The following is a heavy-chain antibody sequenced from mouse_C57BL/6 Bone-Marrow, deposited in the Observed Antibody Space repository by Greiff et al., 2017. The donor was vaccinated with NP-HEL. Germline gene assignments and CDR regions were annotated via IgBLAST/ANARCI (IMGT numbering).Heavy chain of an antibody. D-gene: IGHD1-1*01. CDR3: ARDGPLYYYGSSLFAY. CDR1: GFTFSSYA. CDR2: ISDGGSYT. J-gene: IGHJ3*01. Sequence: EVQLVESGGGLVKPGGSLKLSCAASGFTFSSYAMSWVRQTPEKRLEWVATISDGGSYTYYPDNVKGRFTLSRDNAKNNLYLQMSHLKAEDTAMYYCARDGPLYYYGSSLFAYWGQGTLVTVSA. V-gene: IGHV5-4*01.